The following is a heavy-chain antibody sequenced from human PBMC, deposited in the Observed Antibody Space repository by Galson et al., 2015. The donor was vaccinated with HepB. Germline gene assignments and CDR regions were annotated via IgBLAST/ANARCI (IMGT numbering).Heavy chain of an antibody. Sequence: LRLSCAASGFTFSSYAMHWVRQAPGKGLEWVAVISYDGSNKYYADSVKGRFTISRDNSKNTLYLQMNSLRAEDTAVYYCARGGWLQSFDYWGQGTLVTVSS. CDR3: ARGGWLQSFDY. D-gene: IGHD5-24*01. CDR2: ISYDGSNK. CDR1: GFTFSSYA. V-gene: IGHV3-30*04. J-gene: IGHJ4*02.